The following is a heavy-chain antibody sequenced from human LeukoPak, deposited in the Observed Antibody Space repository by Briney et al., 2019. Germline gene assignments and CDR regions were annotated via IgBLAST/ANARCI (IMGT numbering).Heavy chain of an antibody. CDR1: GGSFSGYY. Sequence: SETLSLTCAVYGGSFSGYYWSWIRQPPGKGLEWIGEINHSGGTNYNPSLKSRVTISVDTSKNQFSLKLSSVTAADTAVYYCARGADFWSGYQTDNWFDPWGQGTLVTVSS. D-gene: IGHD3-3*01. V-gene: IGHV4-34*01. CDR2: INHSGGT. CDR3: ARGADFWSGYQTDNWFDP. J-gene: IGHJ5*02.